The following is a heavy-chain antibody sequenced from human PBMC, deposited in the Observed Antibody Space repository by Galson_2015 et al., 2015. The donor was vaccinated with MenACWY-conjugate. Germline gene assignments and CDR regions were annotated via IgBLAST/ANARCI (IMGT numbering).Heavy chain of an antibody. CDR2: ISSSSSYI. CDR3: ARDWDYYDGIVRFDY. Sequence: SLRLSCAASGFTFSTYSMNWVRQAPGKGLEWVSSISSSSSYIYCADSVKGRFTISRDNAKNSLYLQMHSLTPEDTAVYYCARDWDYYDGIVRFDYWGQGTLVTVSS. CDR1: GFTFSTYS. V-gene: IGHV3-21*01. J-gene: IGHJ4*02. D-gene: IGHD3-22*01.